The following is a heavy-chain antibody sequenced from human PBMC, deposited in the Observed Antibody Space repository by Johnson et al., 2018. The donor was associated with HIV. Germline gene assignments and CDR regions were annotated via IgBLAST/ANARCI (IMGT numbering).Heavy chain of an antibody. Sequence: QVQLVESGGGVVQPGRSLRLSCAASGFTFSSYGMHWVRQAPGKGLEWVAVSSYDGTNKYYADSVKGRFTISRDNSENTLYLQMNSLRAEDTAVYHCARDQDWGYYDSTAFDIWGQGTMVTVSS. CDR1: GFTFSSYG. D-gene: IGHD3-22*01. CDR3: ARDQDWGYYDSTAFDI. J-gene: IGHJ3*02. CDR2: SSYDGTNK. V-gene: IGHV3-30*03.